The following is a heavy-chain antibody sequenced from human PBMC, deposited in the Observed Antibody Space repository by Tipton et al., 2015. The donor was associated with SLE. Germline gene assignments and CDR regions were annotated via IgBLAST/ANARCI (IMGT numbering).Heavy chain of an antibody. CDR1: GFTFSSYA. V-gene: IGHV3-30*04. J-gene: IGHJ1*01. CDR3: ARDATAAAVAEYFQH. Sequence: RSLRLSCAASGFTFSSYAMHWVRQAPGKGLEWVAIISYDGSNKYYADSVKGRFTISRDNSKNTLYLQMNSLRAEDTAVYYCARDATAAAVAEYFQHWGQGTLVTVSS. CDR2: ISYDGSNK. D-gene: IGHD6-13*01.